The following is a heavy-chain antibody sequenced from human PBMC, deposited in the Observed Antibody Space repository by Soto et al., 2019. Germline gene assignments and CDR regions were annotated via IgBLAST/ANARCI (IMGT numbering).Heavy chain of an antibody. CDR2: IYSGGST. Sequence: EVQLVESGGGLIQPGGSLRLSCAASGFTVSSNYMSWVRQAPGKGLEWVSVIYSGGSTYYADSVKGRFTISRDNSKNTLYLQMNSLRAEYTAVYYCARNYDSTAGGAFDIWGQGTMVIVSS. V-gene: IGHV3-53*01. J-gene: IGHJ3*02. CDR3: ARNYDSTAGGAFDI. CDR1: GFTVSSNY. D-gene: IGHD3-22*01.